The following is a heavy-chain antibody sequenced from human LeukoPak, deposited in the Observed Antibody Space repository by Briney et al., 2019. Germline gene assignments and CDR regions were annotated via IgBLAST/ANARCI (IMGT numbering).Heavy chain of an antibody. CDR1: GGSISSSSYY. J-gene: IGHJ4*02. D-gene: IGHD6-13*01. CDR2: IYYSGST. V-gene: IGHV4-39*07. Sequence: PSETLSLTCTVSGGSISSSSYYWGWIRQPPGKGLEWIGSIYYSGSTYYNPPLKSRVTISVDTSKNQFSLKLSSVTAADTAVYYCARARRLKDVAAAGPFYFDYWGQGTLVTVSS. CDR3: ARARRLKDVAAAGPFYFDY.